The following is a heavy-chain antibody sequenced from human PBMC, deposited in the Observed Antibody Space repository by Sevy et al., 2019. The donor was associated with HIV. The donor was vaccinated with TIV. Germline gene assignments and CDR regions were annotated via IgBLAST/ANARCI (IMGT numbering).Heavy chain of an antibody. CDR3: AKDDVYSSTVDYFDY. J-gene: IGHJ4*03. CDR2: ISGNGGST. CDR1: GVTFSSYA. D-gene: IGHD6-19*01. V-gene: IGHV3-23*01. Sequence: GGSLRLSCAASGVTFSSYAMSWVRHAPGKGLEWVSAISGNGGSTYYAHSVKGRFTISRDNSKNTLCLQMTGLRAEDTAVYYCAKDDVYSSTVDYFDYWRQGIMVTVSS.